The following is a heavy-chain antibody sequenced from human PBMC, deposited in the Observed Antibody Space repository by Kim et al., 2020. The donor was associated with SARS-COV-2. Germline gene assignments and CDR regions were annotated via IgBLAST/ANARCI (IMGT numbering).Heavy chain of an antibody. CDR2: SP. J-gene: IGHJ3*02. V-gene: IGHV4-39*01. Sequence: SPYYNPSLKSRVTRAVDTSKNQVSLTLSSVTAADTAVYYCAGPTEAFDIWGQGTMVTVSS. CDR3: AGPTEAFDI.